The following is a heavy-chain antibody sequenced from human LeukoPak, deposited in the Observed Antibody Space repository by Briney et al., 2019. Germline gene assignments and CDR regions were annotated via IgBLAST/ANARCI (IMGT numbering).Heavy chain of an antibody. CDR1: GGTFSSYA. D-gene: IGHD1-26*01. J-gene: IGHJ4*02. CDR3: AREAVGATSLDY. CDR2: IIPILGIA. Sequence: SVKVSCKASGGTFSSYAISWVRQAPGQGLEWMGRIIPILGIANYAQKFQGRVTITADKSTSTAYMELSSLRSEDTAVYYCAREAVGATSLDYWGQGALVTVSS. V-gene: IGHV1-69*04.